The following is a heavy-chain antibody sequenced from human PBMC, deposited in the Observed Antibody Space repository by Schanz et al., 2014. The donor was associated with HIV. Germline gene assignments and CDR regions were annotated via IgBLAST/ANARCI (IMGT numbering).Heavy chain of an antibody. Sequence: EVQLVESGGGLVQPGGSLRLSCAASGFTLRTYSMNWVRQAPGKGLEWVSYISTSSSTIYYADSVKGRFTISRDNAKNPLYLQMNSLRDEDTAVYYCARTRRQLAYFYYGLDVWGQGTTVAVSS. CDR2: ISTSSSTI. V-gene: IGHV3-48*02. D-gene: IGHD1-1*01. CDR1: GFTLRTYS. CDR3: ARTRRQLAYFYYGLDV. J-gene: IGHJ6*02.